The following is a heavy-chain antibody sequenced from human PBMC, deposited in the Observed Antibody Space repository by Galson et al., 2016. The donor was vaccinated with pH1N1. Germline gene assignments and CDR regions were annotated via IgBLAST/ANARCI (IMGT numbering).Heavy chain of an antibody. V-gene: IGHV5-51*03. CDR1: GSTFTTYW. CDR2: IYPGDSET. CDR3: ARRSTELGLDY. D-gene: IGHD2/OR15-2a*01. J-gene: IGHJ4*02. Sequence: QSGAEVKKPGESLKISCQASGSTFTTYWIGWVRQMPGKGLEWMGIIYPGDSETKYSPSFEGQVTFSVDKSKNTAYLHWSSLKASDTAIYYCARRSTELGLDYWGQGVLATVSS.